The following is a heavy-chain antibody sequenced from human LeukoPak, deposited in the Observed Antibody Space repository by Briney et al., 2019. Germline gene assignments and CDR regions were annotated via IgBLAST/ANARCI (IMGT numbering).Heavy chain of an antibody. CDR2: INPNSGGT. CDR1: GYTFTRYY. V-gene: IGHV1-2*02. D-gene: IGHD1-26*01. Sequence: ASVKVSCKASGYTFTRYYMHWVRQAPGQGLEWMGLINPNSGGTNYAQKFQDRVTMTRDTSISTAYMELNRLRSDDTAVYYCARVGWELLIDYYYGMDVWGQGTTVTVSS. J-gene: IGHJ6*02. CDR3: ARVGWELLIDYYYGMDV.